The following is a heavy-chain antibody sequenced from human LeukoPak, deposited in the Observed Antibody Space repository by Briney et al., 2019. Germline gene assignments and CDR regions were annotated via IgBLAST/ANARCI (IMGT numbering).Heavy chain of an antibody. J-gene: IGHJ4*02. CDR3: ARGHPLLDY. CDR2: INHSGGT. CDR1: GGSFSGYY. V-gene: IGHV4-34*01. Sequence: SETLSLTCAVYGGSFSGYYWTWIRQPPGKGLEWIGEINHSGGTNYNPSLKSRVNISVDTSKNQFSLKLSSVTAADTAVYYCARGHPLLDYWGQGTLVTVSS. D-gene: IGHD2-21*02.